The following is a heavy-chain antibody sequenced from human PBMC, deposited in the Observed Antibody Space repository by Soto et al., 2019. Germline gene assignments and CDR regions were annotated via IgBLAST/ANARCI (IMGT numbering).Heavy chain of an antibody. J-gene: IGHJ3*02. CDR3: ASLSSSSSNHEDFYAFDI. CDR1: GGTFSSYT. Sequence: QVQLVQSGAEVQKPGSSVKVSCKASGGTFSSYTISWVRQAPGQGLEWMGRIIPILGIANYAQKFQGRVTITADKSTSTAYMELSSLRSEDTAVYYCASLSSSSSNHEDFYAFDIWGQGTMVTVSS. D-gene: IGHD6-6*01. CDR2: IIPILGIA. V-gene: IGHV1-69*02.